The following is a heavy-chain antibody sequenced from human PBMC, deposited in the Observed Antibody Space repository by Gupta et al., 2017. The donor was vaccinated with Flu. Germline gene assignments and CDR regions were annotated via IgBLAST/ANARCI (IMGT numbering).Heavy chain of an antibody. CDR1: GFIFSSHS. CDR3: ARDSSIAVAGTGLY. CDR2: ISSSSSYI. V-gene: IGHV3-21*01. D-gene: IGHD6-19*01. Sequence: EVQLVESGGGLVKPGGSLRLSCAASGFIFSSHSMNWVRQAPGKGLEWVSSISSSSSYIYYADSVKGRFTISRDNAKNSLYLQMNSLRAEDTAVYYCARDSSIAVAGTGLYWGQGTLVTVSS. J-gene: IGHJ4*02.